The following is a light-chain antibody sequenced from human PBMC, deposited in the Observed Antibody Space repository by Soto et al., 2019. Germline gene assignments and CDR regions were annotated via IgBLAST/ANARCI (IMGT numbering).Light chain of an antibody. CDR2: TAS. CDR1: QGIIRY. CDR3: QQLNSYPIT. V-gene: IGKV1-9*01. J-gene: IGKJ4*01. Sequence: DIRLTQSPSFLSASVGDRVTITCRASQGIIRYLAWYQQKPGRAPKLLIYTASTLQSGVPSRFTGSGSGTEFTLTISSLQPEDFATYYCQQLNSYPITFGGGTKLDIK.